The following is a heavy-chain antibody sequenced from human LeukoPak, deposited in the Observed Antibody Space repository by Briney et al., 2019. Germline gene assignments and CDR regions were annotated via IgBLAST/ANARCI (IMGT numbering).Heavy chain of an antibody. CDR1: GGSISSNNYY. V-gene: IGHV4-39*01. D-gene: IGHD6-6*01. Sequence: SETLSRTCTVSGGSISSNNYYWGWIRQPPGKGLEWIGSIYYSGTTYYNPSLKSRVTISVDTSKNQFSLNLNSVTAADTAVYYCATQVGAARTYFDYWGQGTLVTVSS. CDR2: IYYSGTT. CDR3: ATQVGAARTYFDY. J-gene: IGHJ4*02.